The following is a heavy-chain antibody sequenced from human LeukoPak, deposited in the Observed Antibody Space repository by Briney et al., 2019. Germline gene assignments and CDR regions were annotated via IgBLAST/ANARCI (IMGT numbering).Heavy chain of an antibody. CDR1: GGSISSYY. CDR2: IAFDGTNK. CDR3: AKGTGGDYVPWVDY. D-gene: IGHD4-17*01. V-gene: IGHV3-30*18. J-gene: IGHJ4*02. Sequence: LSLTCTVSGGSISSYYWTWIRQPPGKGLEWVAVIAFDGTNKYYADSVKGRFTISRDNSKNTLYLQMNSLRAEDTAVYYCAKGTGGDYVPWVDYWGQGTLVTVSS.